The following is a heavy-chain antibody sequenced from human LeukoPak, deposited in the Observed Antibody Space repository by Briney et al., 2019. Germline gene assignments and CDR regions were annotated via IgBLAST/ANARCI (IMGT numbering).Heavy chain of an antibody. D-gene: IGHD3-22*01. CDR3: ARGGGRDSSGYYYYFDY. Sequence: SETLSLTCAVYGGSFSGYYWSWIRQPPGKGLEWIGYIYYSGSTNYNPSLKSRVTISVDTSKNQFSLKLSSVTAADTAVYYCARGGGRDSSGYYYYFDYWGQGTLVTVSS. CDR1: GGSFSGYY. CDR2: IYYSGST. J-gene: IGHJ4*02. V-gene: IGHV4-59*01.